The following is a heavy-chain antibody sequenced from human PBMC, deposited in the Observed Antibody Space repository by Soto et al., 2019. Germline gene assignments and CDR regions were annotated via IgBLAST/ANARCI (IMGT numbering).Heavy chain of an antibody. J-gene: IGHJ1*01. V-gene: IGHV1-69*02. CDR2: IIPILGIA. Sequence: QVQLVQSGAEVKKPGSSVKVSCKASGGTFSSYTISWVRQAPGQGLEWMGRIIPILGIANYAQKFQGRVTITADKSTSTAYMELSSLRSEDTAVYYCAGVSGGAVAGFAGYLQHWGQGTLVTVSS. D-gene: IGHD6-19*01. CDR3: AGVSGGAVAGFAGYLQH. CDR1: GGTFSSYT.